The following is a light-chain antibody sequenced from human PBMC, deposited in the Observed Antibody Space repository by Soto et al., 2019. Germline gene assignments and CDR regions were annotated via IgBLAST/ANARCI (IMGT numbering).Light chain of an antibody. CDR1: QSVSSK. CDR2: GAS. Sequence: EIVMTQSPATLSVSPGERATLSCRASQSVSSKLGWYQQKPVQAPRLLISGASTRASGVPARFSGSGSGTEFTLTISSLQSEDSAVYYCQQYNNSPRTFGQGTKVEIK. V-gene: IGKV3-15*01. J-gene: IGKJ1*01. CDR3: QQYNNSPRT.